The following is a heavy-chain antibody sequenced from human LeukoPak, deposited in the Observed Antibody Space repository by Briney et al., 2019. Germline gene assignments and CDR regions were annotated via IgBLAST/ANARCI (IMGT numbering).Heavy chain of an antibody. CDR3: ARDQSGYSYAYAY. Sequence: ASVKVSCKASGYTFSTYGISWVRQVPGQGLEWMGWISAYNGNTYYAQKLQGRVIMTTDTSTSTAYMELRSLRSDDTAVYYCARDQSGYSYAYAYWGQGTLVTVSS. V-gene: IGHV1-18*01. D-gene: IGHD5-18*01. J-gene: IGHJ4*02. CDR1: GYTFSTYG. CDR2: ISAYNGNT.